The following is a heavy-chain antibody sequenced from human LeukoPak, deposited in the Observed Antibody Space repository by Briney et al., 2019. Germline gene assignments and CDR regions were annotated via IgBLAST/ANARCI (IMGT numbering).Heavy chain of an antibody. CDR3: TRVGYIDEGIDY. CDR2: IKQDGSKK. CDR1: GFTFSSYW. Sequence: GGSLRLSCAASGFTFSSYWMNWARQAPGKGLEWVANIKQDGSKKCYVDSVKGRFTISRDNAKNSLYLQMNSLRAEDTAIYYCTRVGYIDEGIDYWGQGTLVTVSS. D-gene: IGHD5-24*01. V-gene: IGHV3-7*04. J-gene: IGHJ4*02.